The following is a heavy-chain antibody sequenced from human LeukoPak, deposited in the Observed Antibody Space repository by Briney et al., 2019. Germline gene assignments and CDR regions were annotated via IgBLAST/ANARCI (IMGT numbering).Heavy chain of an antibody. Sequence: PSETLSLTCTVSGGSISSSSYYWGWIRQPPGKGLEWIGSIYYSGSTYYNPSLKSRVTISVDTSKNQFSLKLSSVTAADTAVYYCARQNCDFWSGYYTGAYFDYWGQGTLVTVSS. J-gene: IGHJ4*02. V-gene: IGHV4-39*01. CDR3: ARQNCDFWSGYYTGAYFDY. CDR2: IYYSGST. D-gene: IGHD3-3*01. CDR1: GGSISSSSYY.